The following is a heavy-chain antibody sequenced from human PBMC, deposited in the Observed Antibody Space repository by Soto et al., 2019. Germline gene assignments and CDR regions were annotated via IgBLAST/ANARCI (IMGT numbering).Heavy chain of an antibody. J-gene: IGHJ5*02. CDR1: GYSFTSYW. D-gene: IGHD2-2*01. V-gene: IGHV5-51*01. Sequence: GEALKISCKGSGYSFTSYWIGWVRQMPGKGPEWMGIIYPGDSDTRYSPSFQGQVTISADKSISTAYLQWSSLKASDTAMYYCARMTGRCSSTSCYGFDPWGQGTLVTVSS. CDR2: IYPGDSDT. CDR3: ARMTGRCSSTSCYGFDP.